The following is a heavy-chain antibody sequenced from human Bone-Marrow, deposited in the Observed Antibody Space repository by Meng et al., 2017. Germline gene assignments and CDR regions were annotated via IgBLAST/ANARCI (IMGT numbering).Heavy chain of an antibody. CDR1: GGSVSSGSYY. J-gene: IGHJ4*02. V-gene: IGHV2-5*08. D-gene: IGHD6-13*01. CDR3: AHRRTNSWYDFDY. Sequence: TLSLTCTVSGGSVSSGSYYWSWIRQPPGKALEWLALIYWDDDKSYSPSLKSRLTITKDTSKNQAVLTMTNMDPVDTATYYCAHRRTNSWYDFDYWGQGTLVTVSS. CDR2: IYWDDDK.